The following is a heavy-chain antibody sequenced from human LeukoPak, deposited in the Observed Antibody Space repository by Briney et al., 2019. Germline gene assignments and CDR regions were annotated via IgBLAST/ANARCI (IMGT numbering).Heavy chain of an antibody. V-gene: IGHV3-7*01. Sequence: GGSLRLSCAASGFTFSSYWMSWVRQAPGEGLEWVANIKQDGSEKYYVDSVKGRFTISRDNAKNSLYLQMNSLRAEDTAVYYCAREAAAVAGTGFDYWGQGTLVTVSS. CDR1: GFTFSSYW. CDR3: AREAAAVAGTGFDY. J-gene: IGHJ4*02. CDR2: IKQDGSEK. D-gene: IGHD6-19*01.